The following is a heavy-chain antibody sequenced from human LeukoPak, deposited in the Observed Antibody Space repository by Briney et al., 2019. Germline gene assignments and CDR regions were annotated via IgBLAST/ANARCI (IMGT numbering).Heavy chain of an antibody. CDR2: ISGSGGST. D-gene: IGHD3-22*01. J-gene: IGHJ3*02. CDR3: AKGNYYDSSGYYGPDALDI. CDR1: GFTFSSYA. Sequence: PGGSLRLSCAASGFTFSSYAMSWVRQAPGKGLEWVSAISGSGGSTYYADSVKGRFTISRDNSKNTLYLQMNSLRAEDTAVYYCAKGNYYDSSGYYGPDALDIWGQGTMVTVSS. V-gene: IGHV3-23*01.